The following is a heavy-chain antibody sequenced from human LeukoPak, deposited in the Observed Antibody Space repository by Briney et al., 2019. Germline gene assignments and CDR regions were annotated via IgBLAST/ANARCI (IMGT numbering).Heavy chain of an antibody. CDR2: ISSSSSYI. CDR1: GFTFSSYS. Sequence: GSLRRSCAASGFTFSSYSMNWVRQAPGKGLEWVSSISSSSSYIYYADSVKGRFTISRDNAKNSLYLQMNSLRAEDTAGYYCARGVEDSSGYYYPYYFDYWGQGTLVTVSS. V-gene: IGHV3-21*01. CDR3: ARGVEDSSGYYYPYYFDY. D-gene: IGHD3-22*01. J-gene: IGHJ4*02.